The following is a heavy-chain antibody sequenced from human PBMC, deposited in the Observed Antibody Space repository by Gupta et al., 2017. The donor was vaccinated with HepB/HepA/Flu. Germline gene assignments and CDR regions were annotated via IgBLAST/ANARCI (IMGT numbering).Heavy chain of an antibody. CDR2: ISAYNGNT. J-gene: IGHJ4*02. Sequence: MGWISAYNGNTNYAQKLQGRVTMTTDTSTSTAYMELRSLRSDDTAVYYCARDLILYKVGATILLDYWGQGTLVTVSS. V-gene: IGHV1-18*01. CDR3: ARDLILYKVGATILLDY. D-gene: IGHD1-26*01.